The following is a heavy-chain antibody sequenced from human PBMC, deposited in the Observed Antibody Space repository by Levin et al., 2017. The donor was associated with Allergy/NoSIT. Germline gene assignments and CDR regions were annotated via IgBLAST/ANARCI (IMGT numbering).Heavy chain of an antibody. Sequence: SQTLSLTCTVSGGSISSSISYWGWIRQAPGKGLEWIGSIYNSGSTYYNPSLKSRVTTSVDTSKNPFSLKLSPVTAADTAVYYCARQCYDILTGYYNFDYWGQGTLVTVSS. V-gene: IGHV4-39*01. CDR3: ARQCYDILTGYYNFDY. J-gene: IGHJ4*02. CDR2: IYNSGST. CDR1: GGSISSSISY. D-gene: IGHD3-9*01.